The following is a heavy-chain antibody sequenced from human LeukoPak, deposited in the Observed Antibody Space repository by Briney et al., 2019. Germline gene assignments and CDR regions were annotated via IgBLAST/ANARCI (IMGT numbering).Heavy chain of an antibody. J-gene: IGHJ4*02. D-gene: IGHD2-15*01. CDR1: GFTFSSYA. CDR3: AKDPKLGYCSGGSCAQDY. CDR2: ISGSSGST. Sequence: HTGGSLRLSCAASGFTFSSYAMSWVRQAPGKGLKWVSAISGSSGSTYYADSVKGRFTISRDNSKNTLYLQMNSLRAEDTAVYYCAKDPKLGYCSGGSCAQDYWGQGTLVTVSS. V-gene: IGHV3-23*01.